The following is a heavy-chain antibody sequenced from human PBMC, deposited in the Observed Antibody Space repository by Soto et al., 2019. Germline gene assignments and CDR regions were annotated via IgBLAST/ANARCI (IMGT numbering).Heavy chain of an antibody. D-gene: IGHD2-2*01. Sequence: QVQLQESGPGLVKPSGTLSLTCAVSGGSISNSYWLSWVRQTPGKGLEWIGEIYHTGSTNYNPSLNSRVAISVDNSKNQLSLKLTSVTAAHTARYYCASKLPGYCSSTSFSGFGFDSWGQGTLVTVSS. CDR3: ASKLPGYCSSTSFSGFGFDS. CDR1: GGSISNSYW. CDR2: IYHTGST. V-gene: IGHV4-4*02. J-gene: IGHJ5*01.